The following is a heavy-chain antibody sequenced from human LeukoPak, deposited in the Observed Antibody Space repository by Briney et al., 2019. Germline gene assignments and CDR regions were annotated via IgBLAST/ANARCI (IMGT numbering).Heavy chain of an antibody. V-gene: IGHV3-48*03. CDR3: VRAYHSSGWYRIDY. J-gene: IGHJ4*02. D-gene: IGHD6-19*01. CDR2: ISSSGSTI. Sequence: GGSPRLSCAASGFTFSSYEMNWVRQAPGKGLEWVSYISSSGSTIYYADSVKGRFTISRDNAKNSLYLQMNSLRAEDTAVYYCVRAYHSSGWYRIDYWGQGTLVTVSS. CDR1: GFTFSSYE.